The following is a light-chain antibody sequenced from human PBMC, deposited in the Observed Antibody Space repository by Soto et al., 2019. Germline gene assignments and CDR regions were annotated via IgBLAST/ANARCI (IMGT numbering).Light chain of an antibody. V-gene: IGLV1-40*01. Sequence: QSVLTQPPSVSGAPGQRVTISCTGRSSNIGAGYDVHWYQQLPGTAPKLLIYGNSNRPSGVPDRFSGSKSGTSASLAITGFQAEDEADYYCQSYDSSLSGYVFGTGTKLTVL. CDR1: SSNIGAGYD. J-gene: IGLJ1*01. CDR2: GNS. CDR3: QSYDSSLSGYV.